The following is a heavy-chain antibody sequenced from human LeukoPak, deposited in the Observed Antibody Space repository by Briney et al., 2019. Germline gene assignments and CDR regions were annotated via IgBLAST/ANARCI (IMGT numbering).Heavy chain of an antibody. Sequence: SETLSLTCTVSAGSISSGDYYWGWIRQPPGKGLEWIGYIYYSGSTYYNPSLKSRVTISVDTSKNQFSLKLSSVTAADTAVYYCARTYSSSWYDYWGQGTLVTVSS. CDR1: AGSISSGDYY. D-gene: IGHD6-13*01. CDR3: ARTYSSSWYDY. V-gene: IGHV4-30-4*01. J-gene: IGHJ4*02. CDR2: IYYSGST.